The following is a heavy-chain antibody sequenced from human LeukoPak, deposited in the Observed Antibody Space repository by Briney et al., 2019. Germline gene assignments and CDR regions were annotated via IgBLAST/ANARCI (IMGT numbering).Heavy chain of an antibody. CDR1: GYTFTSYA. D-gene: IGHD2-15*01. CDR2: VNAGNGNT. V-gene: IGHV1-3*01. CDR3: AMGYCSGGSCYSLPYYYYGMDV. Sequence: APVKVSCKASGYTFTSYAMHWVRQAPGQRLEWMGWVNAGNGNTKYSQKFQGRVTITRGTSASTAYMELSSLRSEDTAVYYCAMGYCSGGSCYSLPYYYYGMDVWGKGTTVTVSS. J-gene: IGHJ6*04.